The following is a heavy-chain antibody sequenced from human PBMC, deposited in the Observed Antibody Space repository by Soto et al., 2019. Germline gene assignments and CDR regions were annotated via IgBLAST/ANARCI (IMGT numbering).Heavy chain of an antibody. Sequence: QVQLVQSGADVKKPGASVRVSCKASGYTFTDYGITWVRQAPGQGLEWMGWISAKNGDTNLAQKFRGRVTLTTDTSTGTAYMDLRRLTPDDTAVYYCARDPPETPSDYWGQGPLVTVSS. CDR1: GYTFTDYG. J-gene: IGHJ4*02. CDR3: ARDPPETPSDY. V-gene: IGHV1-18*01. CDR2: ISAKNGDT.